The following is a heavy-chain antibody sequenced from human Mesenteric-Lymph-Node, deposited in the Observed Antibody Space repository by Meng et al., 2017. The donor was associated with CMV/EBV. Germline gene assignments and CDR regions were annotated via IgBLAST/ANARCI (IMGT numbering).Heavy chain of an antibody. CDR3: ARRLGQLIPWWFDP. Sequence: GESLKISCAASGFNFDDHAMYWVRQAPGKGLEWVSSISSSSSYIYYAGSVKGRFTISRDNAKNSLYLQMNSLRAEDTAVYYCARRLGQLIPWWFDPWGQGTLVTVSS. V-gene: IGHV3-21*01. J-gene: IGHJ5*02. D-gene: IGHD2-2*01. CDR2: ISSSSSYI. CDR1: GFNFDDHA.